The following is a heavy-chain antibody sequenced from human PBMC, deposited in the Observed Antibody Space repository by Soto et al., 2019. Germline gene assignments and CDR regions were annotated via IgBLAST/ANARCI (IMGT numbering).Heavy chain of an antibody. Sequence: PGGSLRLSCAASGFTFSSYGMHWVRQAPGKGLEWVAVIWYDGSNKYYADSVKGRFTISRDNSKDTLYLQMNSLRAEDTAVYYCAREKAAPIGMDVWGQGTKVTSP. CDR2: IWYDGSNK. D-gene: IGHD6-13*01. V-gene: IGHV3-33*01. CDR1: GFTFSSYG. J-gene: IGHJ6*02. CDR3: AREKAAPIGMDV.